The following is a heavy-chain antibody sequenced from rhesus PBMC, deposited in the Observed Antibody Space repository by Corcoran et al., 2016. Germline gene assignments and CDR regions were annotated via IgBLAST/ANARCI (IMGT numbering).Heavy chain of an antibody. V-gene: IGHV4-122*02. Sequence: QVQLQESGPGLVKPSETLSLTCAVSGDSISSGYYFGSWIRQPPGKGLEWIGYITYNGSTSYNPSLKSRVTISRDTSRNQFSLKLSSVTAADTAVYSCARDWGYWGQGVLVTVSS. D-gene: IGHD3-34*01. J-gene: IGHJ4*01. CDR3: ARDWGY. CDR2: ITYNGST. CDR1: GDSISSGYYF.